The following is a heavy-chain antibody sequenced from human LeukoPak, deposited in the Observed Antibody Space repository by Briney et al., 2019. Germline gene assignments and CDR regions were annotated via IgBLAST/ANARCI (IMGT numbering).Heavy chain of an antibody. CDR3: ARIMYYYDSSGYLHFDI. V-gene: IGHV5-51*01. CDR2: IYPGDSDT. Sequence: GESLKISCKGSGYSFASYWIGWVRQMPGKGLEWMGIIYPGDSDTRYSPSFQGQVTISADKSISTAYLQWSSLKASDTAMYYCARIMYYYDSSGYLHFDIWGQGTMVTVSS. D-gene: IGHD3-22*01. J-gene: IGHJ3*02. CDR1: GYSFASYW.